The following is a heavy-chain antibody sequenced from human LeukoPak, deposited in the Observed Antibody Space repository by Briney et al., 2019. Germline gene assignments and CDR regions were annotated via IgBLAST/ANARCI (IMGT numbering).Heavy chain of an antibody. CDR3: ATLPRGYSGYDPNRDY. D-gene: IGHD5-12*01. CDR1: GFTFSSYG. Sequence: GGSLRLSCAASGFTFSSYGMHWVRQAPGKGLEWVAFIRYDGSNKYYADSVKGRFTISRDNSKNTLYLQMNSLRAEDTAVYYCATLPRGYSGYDPNRDYWGQGTLVTDSS. J-gene: IGHJ4*02. V-gene: IGHV3-30*02. CDR2: IRYDGSNK.